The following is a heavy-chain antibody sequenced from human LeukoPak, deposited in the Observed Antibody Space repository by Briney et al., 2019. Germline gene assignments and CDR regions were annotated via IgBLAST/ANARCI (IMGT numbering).Heavy chain of an antibody. J-gene: IGHJ4*02. CDR1: GGTFSSYA. V-gene: IGHV1-69*05. Sequence: SVKVSCKASGGTFSSYAISWVRQAPGQGLEWMGRIIPIFDSTNYAQSFQGRVTFTTDDSTNTAYMELSGLRYEDTAVYYCARGNYDFWAILDSWGQGTPVTVSS. CDR3: ARGNYDFWAILDS. CDR2: IIPIFDST. D-gene: IGHD3-3*01.